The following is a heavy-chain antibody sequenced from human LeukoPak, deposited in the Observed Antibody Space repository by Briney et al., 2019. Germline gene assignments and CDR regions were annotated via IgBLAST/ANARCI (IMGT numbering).Heavy chain of an antibody. V-gene: IGHV4-59*08. Sequence: PSETLSLTCTVSGGSISSYYWSWIRQPPGKGLEWIGYIYYSGSTNYNPPLKSRVTISVDTSKNQFSLKLSSVTAADTAVYYCARLRPDDAFDIWGQGTMVTVSS. CDR1: GGSISSYY. CDR2: IYYSGST. J-gene: IGHJ3*02. CDR3: ARLRPDDAFDI. D-gene: IGHD3-10*01.